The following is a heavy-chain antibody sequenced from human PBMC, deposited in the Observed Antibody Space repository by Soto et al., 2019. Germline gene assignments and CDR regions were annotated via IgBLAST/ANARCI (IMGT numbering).Heavy chain of an antibody. V-gene: IGHV4-61*05. Sequence: SETLSLTCTVSGGSISSSTYYWGWIRQPPGKGLEWIGYIYYSGSTNYNPSLKSRVTISVDTSKNQFSLKLSSVTAADTAVYYCARARKVRGVIPSETVHFDYWGQGTLVTVSS. CDR1: GGSISSSTYY. CDR3: ARARKVRGVIPSETVHFDY. J-gene: IGHJ4*02. D-gene: IGHD3-10*01. CDR2: IYYSGST.